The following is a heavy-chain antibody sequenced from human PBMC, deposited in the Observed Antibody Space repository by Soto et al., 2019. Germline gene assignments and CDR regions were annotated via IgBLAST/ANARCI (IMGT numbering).Heavy chain of an antibody. CDR3: ARAVTPPGRQEAAIVHYFDY. CDR1: GGSFSGYY. CDR2: INHSGST. V-gene: IGHV4-34*01. D-gene: IGHD2-2*02. J-gene: IGHJ4*02. Sequence: SETLSLTCAVYGGSFSGYYWSWIRQPPGKGLEWIGEINHSGSTNYNPSLKSRVTISVDTSKNQFSLKLSSVTAADTAVYYCARAVTPPGRQEAAIVHYFDYWGQGTRVTVAS.